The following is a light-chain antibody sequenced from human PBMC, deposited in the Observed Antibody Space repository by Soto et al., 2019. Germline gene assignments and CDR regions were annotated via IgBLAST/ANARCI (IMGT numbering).Light chain of an antibody. CDR3: QQYNSYSCT. CDR2: DAS. J-gene: IGKJ2*02. V-gene: IGKV1-5*01. Sequence: DIQMPQSPSTLSASVGDSVTITCRASQSISSWLAWYQQKPGKAPTLLIYDASSLESGVPSRFSGSGSGTEFTLTISSLQPDDFATYYCQQYNSYSCTFGQGTKLEIK. CDR1: QSISSW.